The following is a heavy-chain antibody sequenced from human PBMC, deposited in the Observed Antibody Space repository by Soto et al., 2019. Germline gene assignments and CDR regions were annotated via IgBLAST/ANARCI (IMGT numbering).Heavy chain of an antibody. CDR3: ARAEVRGVIKGGYYFDY. V-gene: IGHV4-34*01. D-gene: IGHD3-10*01. Sequence: NPSETLSLTCAVYGGSFSGYYWSWIRQPPGKGLEWIGEINHSGSTNYNPSLKSRVTISVDTSKNQFSLKLSSVTAADTAVYYCARAEVRGVIKGGYYFDYWGQGTLVTVSS. J-gene: IGHJ4*02. CDR2: INHSGST. CDR1: GGSFSGYY.